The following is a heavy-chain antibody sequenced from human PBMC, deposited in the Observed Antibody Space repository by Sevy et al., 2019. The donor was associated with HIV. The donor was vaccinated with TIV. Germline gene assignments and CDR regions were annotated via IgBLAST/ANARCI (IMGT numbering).Heavy chain of an antibody. Sequence: ASVKVSCKASGGTFSSYAISWVRQAPGQGLEWMGGIIPIFGTANYAQKFQGRVTITADESTSTAYMELGSLRSEDTAVYYCARGEYSSSWYAGSANYYYGMDVWGQGTPVTVSS. D-gene: IGHD6-13*01. CDR2: IIPIFGTA. CDR3: ARGEYSSSWYAGSANYYYGMDV. CDR1: GGTFSSYA. V-gene: IGHV1-69*13. J-gene: IGHJ6*02.